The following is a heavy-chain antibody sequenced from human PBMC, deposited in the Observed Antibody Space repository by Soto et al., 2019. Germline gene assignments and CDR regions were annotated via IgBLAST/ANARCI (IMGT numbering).Heavy chain of an antibody. V-gene: IGHV4-31*03. D-gene: IGHD2-21*02. CDR2: IYFTGAT. J-gene: IGHJ4*02. Sequence: QVQLQESGPGLVKPSQTLSLTCNVSGGSIGSGTSYWTWIRQHPGEGLEWIGHIYFTGATYSNPSLRSRLTRSVDTSKNQFSLKLTSVTAADTATYYCASIPRRGYSYGIDYWGQGTRVTVSS. CDR3: ASIPRRGYSYGIDY. CDR1: GGSIGSGTSY.